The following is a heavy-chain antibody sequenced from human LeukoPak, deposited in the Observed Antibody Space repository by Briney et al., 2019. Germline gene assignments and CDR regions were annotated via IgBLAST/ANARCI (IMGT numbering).Heavy chain of an antibody. CDR1: GFTVSSNY. Sequence: GGSLRLSCAASGFTVSSNYMSWVRQAPGKGLEWVSVIYSGGSTYYADSVKGRFTISRDNSKNTLYLQMNSLRAEDTAVYYCAGEGDLGCSSTSCYINGMDVWGQGTTVTVSS. D-gene: IGHD2-2*02. CDR3: AGEGDLGCSSTSCYINGMDV. V-gene: IGHV3-66*02. J-gene: IGHJ6*02. CDR2: IYSGGST.